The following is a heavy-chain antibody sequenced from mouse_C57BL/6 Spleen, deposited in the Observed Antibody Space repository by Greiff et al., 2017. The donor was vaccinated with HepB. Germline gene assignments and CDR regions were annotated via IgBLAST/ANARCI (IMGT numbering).Heavy chain of an antibody. J-gene: IGHJ4*01. CDR3: ARVPLIGYYAMDY. CDR1: GYSITSGYY. Sequence: VQLQQSGPGLVKPSQSLSLTCSVTGYSITSGYYWNWIRQFPGNKLEWMGYISYDGSNNYNPSLKNRISITRDTSKNQFFLKLNSVTTEDTATYYCARVPLIGYYAMDYWGQGTSVTVSS. D-gene: IGHD1-1*01. V-gene: IGHV3-6*01. CDR2: ISYDGSN.